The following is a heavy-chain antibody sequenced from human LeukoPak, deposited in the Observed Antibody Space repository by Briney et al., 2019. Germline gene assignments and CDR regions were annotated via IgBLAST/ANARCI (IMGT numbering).Heavy chain of an antibody. D-gene: IGHD6-13*01. V-gene: IGHV6-1*01. J-gene: IGHJ5*02. CDR3: ARDPIAAAGFNWFDP. CDR1: GDSVSSNSAA. CDR2: TYYGSKWYT. Sequence: SQTLSLTCAISGDSVSSNSAAWNWIRQSPSRGLEWLGRTYYGSKWYTDYAVSVKSRITINPDTSKNQFSLQLNSVTPEDTAVYYCARDPIAAAGFNWFDPWGQGTLVTVSS.